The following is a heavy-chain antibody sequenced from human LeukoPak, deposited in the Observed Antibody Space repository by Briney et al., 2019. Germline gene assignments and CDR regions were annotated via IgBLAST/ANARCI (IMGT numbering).Heavy chain of an antibody. V-gene: IGHV4-59*12. Sequence: SETLSLTCTVSGGSISSYYWSWIRQPPGKGLERIGYIYYSGSTNYNPSLKSRVTISVDTSKNQFSLKLSSVTAADTAVYYCARERLGYCSGGSCYTGYYFDYWGQGTLVTVSS. J-gene: IGHJ4*02. D-gene: IGHD2-15*01. CDR1: GGSISSYY. CDR2: IYYSGST. CDR3: ARERLGYCSGGSCYTGYYFDY.